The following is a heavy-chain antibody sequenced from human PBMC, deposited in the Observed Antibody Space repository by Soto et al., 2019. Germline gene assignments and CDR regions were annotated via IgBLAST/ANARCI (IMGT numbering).Heavy chain of an antibody. CDR3: FKGRGASSEATSRELF. CDR2: LLSDGYNK. J-gene: IGHJ4*02. CDR1: GFTFGGSG. V-gene: IGHV3-30*18. Sequence: GGSLRLSCAASGFTFGGSGMHWVRQAPGKGLEWLAVLLSDGYNKLYADSVRGRFSISRDASKNTLFLQMNSLRADDTAVYYCFKGRGASSEATSRELFWGQGTEVTVSS. D-gene: IGHD1-7*01.